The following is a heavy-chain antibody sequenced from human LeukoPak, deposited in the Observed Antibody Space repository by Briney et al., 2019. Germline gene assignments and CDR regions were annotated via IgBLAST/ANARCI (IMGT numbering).Heavy chain of an antibody. CDR2: IWYDGSNK. Sequence: GGSLGLPCAASGFTFSSYGMHWVRQAPGKGLEWVAGIWYDGSNKYYADSVKGRFTISRDNSKNTLYLQMNSLRAEDTAVYYCARDSFVGGGSYFDYWGQGTLVTVSS. V-gene: IGHV3-33*01. CDR3: ARDSFVGGGSYFDY. CDR1: GFTFSSYG. J-gene: IGHJ4*02. D-gene: IGHD1-26*01.